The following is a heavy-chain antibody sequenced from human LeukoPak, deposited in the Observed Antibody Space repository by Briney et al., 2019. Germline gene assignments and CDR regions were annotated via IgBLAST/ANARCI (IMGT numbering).Heavy chain of an antibody. CDR2: VHYSGST. V-gene: IGHV4-59*08. CDR3: ATGRSIRYFDY. D-gene: IGHD3-9*01. J-gene: IGHJ4*02. Sequence: SETLSLTCTVSGVSIFSSYWSWVRQPPGKGLEWIEYVHYSGSTNYNPSLKSRVTISVDTSKSQFSLKLSSATAADTAVYYCATGRSIRYFDYWGQGTLLTVSS. CDR1: GVSIFSSY.